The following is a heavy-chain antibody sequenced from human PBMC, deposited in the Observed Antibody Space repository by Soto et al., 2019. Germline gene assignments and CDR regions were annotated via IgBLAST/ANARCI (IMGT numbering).Heavy chain of an antibody. D-gene: IGHD6-13*01. Sequence: GGSLRLSCAASGFTFSSYGMHWVRQAPGKGLEWVAVIWYDGSNKYYADSVKGRFTISRDNSRNTLYLQMNSLRAEDTAVDYCAGGKTFSGYSSSWYGDPGYFQHWGQGTLVTVSS. J-gene: IGHJ1*01. CDR3: AGGKTFSGYSSSWYGDPGYFQH. CDR1: GFTFSSYG. V-gene: IGHV3-33*01. CDR2: IWYDGSNK.